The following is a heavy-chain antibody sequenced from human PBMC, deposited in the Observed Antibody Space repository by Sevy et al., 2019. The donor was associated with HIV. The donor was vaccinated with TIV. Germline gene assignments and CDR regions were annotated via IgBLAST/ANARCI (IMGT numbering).Heavy chain of an antibody. D-gene: IGHD3-10*01. CDR1: GGSISSYY. CDR3: ATIPMVRGVRD. Sequence: LSLTCTVSGGSISSYYWSWLRQPPGKGLEWIGYIYYSRSTNYNPARKSRVTISVDTSKNQFSLKLSSVTAADTAVYYCATIPMVRGVRDWGQGTAVLVSS. J-gene: IGHJ4*02. V-gene: IGHV4-59*01. CDR2: IYYSRST.